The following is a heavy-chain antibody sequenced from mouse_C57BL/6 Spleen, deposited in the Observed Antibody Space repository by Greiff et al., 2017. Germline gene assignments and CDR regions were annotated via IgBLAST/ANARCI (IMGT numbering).Heavy chain of an antibody. CDR3: TSGLENDAMES. D-gene: IGHD3-1*01. CDR2: IDPESGGT. V-gene: IGHV1-15*01. CDR1: GYTFTDYE. Sequence: QVQLQVSGAELVRPGASVTLSCKASGYTFTDYEMHWVKQTPVHGLEWIGAIDPESGGTSYNQKFKGKAILTAHKCSRTAYMELRSLTSEDTAVDYCTSGLENDAMESRGKGTSVTV. J-gene: IGHJ4*01.